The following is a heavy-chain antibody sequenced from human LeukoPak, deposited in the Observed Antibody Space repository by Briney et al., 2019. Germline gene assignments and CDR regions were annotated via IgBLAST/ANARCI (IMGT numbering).Heavy chain of an antibody. D-gene: IGHD1-26*01. V-gene: IGHV3-43*02. CDR1: GFTFHDYV. J-gene: IGHJ6*02. Sequence: GGSLRLSCAASGFTFHDYVIHWVRQPPGKSLEWVSLITGDGRTAYYAESVKGRFTISRDNTKNSLYLQMDSLRPEDTAFYYCAKVGAKADFYYYGLDVWGQGTTVTVYS. CDR2: ITGDGRTA. CDR3: AKVGAKADFYYYGLDV.